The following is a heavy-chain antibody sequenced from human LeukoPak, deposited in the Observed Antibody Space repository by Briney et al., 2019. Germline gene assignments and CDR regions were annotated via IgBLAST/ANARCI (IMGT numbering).Heavy chain of an antibody. V-gene: IGHV3-21*01. CDR3: AREVPAYYYDSSGYRGFIGFDY. Sequence: GGSLRLSCAASGFTFSSYSLNWVRQAPGQGLEWVSSISSSSSYIYYADSVKGRFTISRDNAKNSLYLQMNSLRAEDTAVYYCAREVPAYYYDSSGYRGFIGFDYWGQGTLVTVSS. J-gene: IGHJ4*02. CDR1: GFTFSSYS. D-gene: IGHD3-22*01. CDR2: ISSSSSYI.